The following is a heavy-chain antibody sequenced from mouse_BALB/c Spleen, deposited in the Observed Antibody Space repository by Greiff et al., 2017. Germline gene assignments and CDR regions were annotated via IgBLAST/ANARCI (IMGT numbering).Heavy chain of an antibody. Sequence: QVQLKQSGAALVRPGVSVKISCKGSGYTFTDYAMHWVKQSHAKSLEWIGFISTYYGDASYNQKFKGKATMTVDKSSSTAYMELARLTSEDSAIYYCARSGGSIDYWGQGTSVTVAS. D-gene: IGHD3-1*01. CDR2: ISTYYGDA. V-gene: IGHV1S137*01. J-gene: IGHJ4*01. CDR3: ARSGGSIDY. CDR1: GYTFTDYA.